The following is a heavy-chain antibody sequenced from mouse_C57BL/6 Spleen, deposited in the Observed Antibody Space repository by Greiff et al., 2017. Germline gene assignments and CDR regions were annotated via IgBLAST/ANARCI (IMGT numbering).Heavy chain of an antibody. CDR3: ARTGNYDGYPHAMDY. CDR2: IYPSDSET. D-gene: IGHD2-3*01. CDR1: GYTFTSYW. Sequence: QVQLQQPGAELVRPGSSVKLSCKASGYTFTSYWMDWVKQRPGQGLEWIGNIYPSDSETHYNQKFKDKATLTVDKSSSTAYMQLSSLTSEDSAVYYCARTGNYDGYPHAMDYWGQGTSVTVSS. J-gene: IGHJ4*01. V-gene: IGHV1-61*01.